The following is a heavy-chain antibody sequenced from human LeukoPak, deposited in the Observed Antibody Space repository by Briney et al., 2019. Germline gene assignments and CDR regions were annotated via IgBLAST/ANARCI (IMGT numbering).Heavy chain of an antibody. D-gene: IGHD5-24*01. Sequence: SGGSLRLSCAASGFTFSSYAMHWVRQAPGRGLEYVSAISSNGGSTYYANSVKGRFTISRDNSKNTLYLQMGSLRAEDMAVYYCASLARDGPNWGQGTLVTVSS. J-gene: IGHJ4*02. V-gene: IGHV3-64*01. CDR3: ASLARDGPN. CDR2: ISSNGGST. CDR1: GFTFSSYA.